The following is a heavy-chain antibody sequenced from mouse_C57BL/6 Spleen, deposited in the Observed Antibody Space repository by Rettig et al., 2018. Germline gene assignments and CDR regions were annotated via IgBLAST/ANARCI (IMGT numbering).Heavy chain of an antibody. Sequence: EVKLVESGGGLVQPGGSLSLSCAASGFTFTDYYMSWVRQPPGKALEWLGFIRNKANGYTTEYSASVKGRFTISRDNSQSILYLQMNALRAEDSATYYCASSIYDAMDYWGQGTSVTVSS. CDR2: IRNKANGYTT. CDR1: GFTFTDYY. CDR3: ASSIYDAMDY. V-gene: IGHV7-3*01. J-gene: IGHJ4*01.